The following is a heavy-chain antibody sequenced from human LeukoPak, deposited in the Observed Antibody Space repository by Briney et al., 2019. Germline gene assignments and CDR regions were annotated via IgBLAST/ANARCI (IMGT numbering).Heavy chain of an antibody. CDR3: AKGDFYGSGRDYYYYMDV. CDR2: VSATGGST. Sequence: GGSLRLSCAASGFTFRSYAMNWVRQAPGKGLEWVSGVSATGGSTYYADSVKGRFTVSRDNSKNTLYLQMNSLRAEDTAVYNCAKGDFYGSGRDYYYYMDVWGKGTTVTISS. V-gene: IGHV3-23*01. D-gene: IGHD3-10*01. J-gene: IGHJ6*03. CDR1: GFTFRSYA.